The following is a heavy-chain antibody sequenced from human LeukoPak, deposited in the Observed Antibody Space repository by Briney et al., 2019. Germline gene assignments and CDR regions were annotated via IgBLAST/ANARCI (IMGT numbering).Heavy chain of an antibody. V-gene: IGHV3-64D*06. CDR1: GFTFSNYA. CDR2: ISSNGGST. D-gene: IGHD3/OR15-3a*01. CDR3: VKGTGTKYYYYGVDV. Sequence: GGSLRLSCSASGFTFSNYAIHWVRQAPGKGLEYVSAISSNGGSTYDADSVKGRFTISRDNSKNTLYLQMSSLRAEDTAAYYCVKGTGTKYYYYGVDVWGQGTTVTVSS. J-gene: IGHJ6*02.